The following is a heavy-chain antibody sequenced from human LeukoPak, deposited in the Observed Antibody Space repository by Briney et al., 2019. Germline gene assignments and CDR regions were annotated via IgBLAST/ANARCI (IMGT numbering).Heavy chain of an antibody. J-gene: IGHJ5*02. CDR3: ARYVSATAWRNHWFDP. CDR1: GYTFTGNY. D-gene: IGHD3-16*01. V-gene: IGHV1-2*02. Sequence: ASVKVSCKASGYTFTGNYIHWVRQAPGQGLKWMGWINPNDGGTKFAQRFQGRFTVTRDTSISTTYMELSGLRSDDTAMYYCARYVSATAWRNHWFDPWGQGTLVTVSS. CDR2: INPNDGGT.